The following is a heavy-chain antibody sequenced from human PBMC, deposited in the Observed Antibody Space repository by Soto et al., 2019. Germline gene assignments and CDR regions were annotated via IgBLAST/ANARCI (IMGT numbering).Heavy chain of an antibody. J-gene: IGHJ4*02. CDR1: GGTFSSYA. V-gene: IGHV1-69*05. CDR3: ARGGLLVPFDY. CDR2: IIPIFGTA. Sequence: GASVKVSCKASGGTFSSYAISWVRQAPGQGLEWMGGIIPIFGTANYAQKLQGRVTMTTDTSTSTAYMELRSLRSDDTAVYYCARGGLLVPFDYWGQGTLVTVSS. D-gene: IGHD1-26*01.